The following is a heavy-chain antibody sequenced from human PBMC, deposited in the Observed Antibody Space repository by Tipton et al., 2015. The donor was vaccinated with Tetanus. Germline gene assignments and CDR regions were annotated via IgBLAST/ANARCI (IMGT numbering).Heavy chain of an antibody. J-gene: IGHJ4*02. V-gene: IGHV4-39*07. CDR2: IYYSGST. Sequence: TLSLTCTVSGGSISSSSYYWGWIRQPPGKGLEWIGSIYYSGSTYYNPSLKSRVTISVDTSKNQFSLKLSSVTAADTAVYYCARGVGAHLGYWGQGTLVTVSS. CDR1: GGSISSSSYY. D-gene: IGHD3-10*01. CDR3: ARGVGAHLGY.